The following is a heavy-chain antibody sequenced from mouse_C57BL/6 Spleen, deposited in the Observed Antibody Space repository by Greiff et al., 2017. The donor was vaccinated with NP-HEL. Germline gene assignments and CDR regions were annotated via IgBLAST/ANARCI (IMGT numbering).Heavy chain of an antibody. D-gene: IGHD2-3*01. V-gene: IGHV3-1*01. CDR1: GYSITSGYD. Sequence: DVQLQESGPGMVKPSQSLSLTCTVTGYSITSGYDWHWIRHFPGNKLEWMGYISYSGSTNYNPSLKSRISITHDTSKNHFFLKLNSVTTEDTATYYCARDGYYDPFAYWGQGTLVTVSA. CDR2: ISYSGST. J-gene: IGHJ3*01. CDR3: ARDGYYDPFAY.